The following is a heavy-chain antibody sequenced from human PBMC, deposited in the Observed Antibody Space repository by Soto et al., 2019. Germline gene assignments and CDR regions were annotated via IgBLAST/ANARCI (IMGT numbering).Heavy chain of an antibody. D-gene: IGHD6-13*01. V-gene: IGHV1-69*13. Sequence: SVKVPCKASGGTFSSYAISWVRQAPGQGLEWMGGIIPILGTANYAQKFQGRVTITADESTSTAYMEPSSLRSEDTAVYYCARGEQQLTYGMDVWGQGTTVTVSS. CDR1: GGTFSSYA. CDR3: ARGEQQLTYGMDV. CDR2: IIPILGTA. J-gene: IGHJ6*02.